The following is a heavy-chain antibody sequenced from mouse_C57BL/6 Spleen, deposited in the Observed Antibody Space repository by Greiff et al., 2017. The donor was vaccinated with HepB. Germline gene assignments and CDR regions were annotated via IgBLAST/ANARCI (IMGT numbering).Heavy chain of an antibody. Sequence: EVQGVESGGGLVQPGRSLRLSCATSGFTFSDFYMAWVRQAPGKGLEWIAASRNNANDYTTEYSASVKGRFIVSRDTFQIILYLQMNALRAEDTSIYYCARDAGDGRFAYWGQGTLVTVSA. CDR1: GFTFSDFY. D-gene: IGHD2-3*01. V-gene: IGHV7-1*01. CDR2: SRNNANDYTT. CDR3: ARDAGDGRFAY. J-gene: IGHJ3*01.